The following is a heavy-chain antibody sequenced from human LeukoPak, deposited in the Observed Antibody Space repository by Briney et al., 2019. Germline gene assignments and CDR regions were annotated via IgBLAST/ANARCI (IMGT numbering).Heavy chain of an antibody. CDR1: GYTYTSYY. V-gene: IGHV1-46*03. Sequence: ASVKVSCKASGYTYTSYYMHWVRQAPGQGLEWMGIINPSGGSTSYAQKFQGRVTMTRDTSTSTVYMELSSLRSEDTAVYYCARGEGSSWGPGYFDYWGQGTLVTVSS. D-gene: IGHD6-13*01. J-gene: IGHJ4*02. CDR2: INPSGGST. CDR3: ARGEGSSWGPGYFDY.